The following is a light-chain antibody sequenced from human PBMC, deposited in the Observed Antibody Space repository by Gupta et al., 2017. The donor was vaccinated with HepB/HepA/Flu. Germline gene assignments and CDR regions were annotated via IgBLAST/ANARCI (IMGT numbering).Light chain of an antibody. J-gene: IGLJ3*02. Sequence: QSALTQPRSVSGSPGQSVTISCTGTSSDVGGYSFVSWYQPHPGKAPSLMIYDGNKRTAGVPDRFSGSKSANTASLTISGLQAEEEADYYCCSYAGSYTWVFGGGTKLTVL. CDR3: CSYAGSYTWV. V-gene: IGLV2-11*01. CDR2: DGN. CDR1: SSDVGGYSF.